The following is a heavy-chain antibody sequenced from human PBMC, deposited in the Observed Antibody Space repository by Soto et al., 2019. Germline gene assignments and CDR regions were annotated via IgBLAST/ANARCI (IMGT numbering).Heavy chain of an antibody. V-gene: IGHV3-33*01. CDR2: VRDDGSKT. CDR1: GFTFNDYG. J-gene: IGHJ3*02. CDR3: PTSTATDAFDI. Sequence: QVQMVESGGGVVQPGRSLRLSCAASGFTFNDYGMHWVRQAPAKGPEWVALVRDDGSKTYYADSVRGRFTISRDNSKNTLYLQMNSLRAEDTAVYYCPTSTATDAFDIWGQGTMVTVSS.